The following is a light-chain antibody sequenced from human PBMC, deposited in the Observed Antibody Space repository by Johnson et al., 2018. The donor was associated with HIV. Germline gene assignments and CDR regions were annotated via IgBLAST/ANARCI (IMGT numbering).Light chain of an antibody. CDR1: SSNIGNNY. J-gene: IGLJ1*01. V-gene: IGLV1-51*01. CDR3: GTWDSSLSP. Sequence: QSVLTQPPSVSAAPGQKVTISCSGSSSNIGNNYVSWYQQLPGTARKLLIYDNNKRPSGIPDRFSGSKSGTSATLGITGLQTGDEADYYCGTWDSSLSPFGTGTKVTVL. CDR2: DNN.